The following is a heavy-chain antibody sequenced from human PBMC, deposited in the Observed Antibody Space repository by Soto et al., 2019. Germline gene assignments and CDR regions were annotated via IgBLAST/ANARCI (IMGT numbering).Heavy chain of an antibody. CDR3: AKRSPYSSGWYSPIFDY. Sequence: GGSLRLSCTASGFSFSDYAMSWVRQAPGKGLEWVSVISESGGSTHYADSVRGRFTVSRDNSKNSLSLRMNSLRDEDTAVYFCAKRSPYSSGWYSPIFDYWGQGALVTVSS. J-gene: IGHJ4*02. D-gene: IGHD6-13*01. V-gene: IGHV3-23*01. CDR2: ISESGGST. CDR1: GFSFSDYA.